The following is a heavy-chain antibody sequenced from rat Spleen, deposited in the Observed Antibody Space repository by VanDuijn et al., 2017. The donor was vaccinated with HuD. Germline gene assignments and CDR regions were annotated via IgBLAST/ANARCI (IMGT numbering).Heavy chain of an antibody. CDR1: GFTFSNYY. Sequence: EVQLVESGGGLVQPGRSLKLSCAASGFTFSNYYMAWVRQAPTTGLEWVASISPSGGGTYYPDSVKGRFTISRDNAKSTLYLQMNSLRSEDTATYYCARHNSGYWYFDFWGPGTMVTVSS. V-gene: IGHV5-25*01. CDR2: ISPSGGGT. D-gene: IGHD4-3*01. J-gene: IGHJ1*01. CDR3: ARHNSGYWYFDF.